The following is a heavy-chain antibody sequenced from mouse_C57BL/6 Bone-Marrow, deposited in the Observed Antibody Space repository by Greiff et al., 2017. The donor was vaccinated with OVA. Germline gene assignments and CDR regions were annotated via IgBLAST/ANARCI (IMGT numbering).Heavy chain of an antibody. Sequence: EVQLVESGGGLVKPGGSLKLSCAASGFTFSSYAMSWVRQTPEKRLEWVATISDGGSYTYYPDNVTGRFTISRDNAKNNLYLQMSHLKSEDTAMYYCARDGYSTFDYWGQGTTLTVSS. V-gene: IGHV5-4*01. J-gene: IGHJ2*01. CDR3: ARDGYSTFDY. CDR2: ISDGGSYT. CDR1: GFTFSSYA. D-gene: IGHD2-5*01.